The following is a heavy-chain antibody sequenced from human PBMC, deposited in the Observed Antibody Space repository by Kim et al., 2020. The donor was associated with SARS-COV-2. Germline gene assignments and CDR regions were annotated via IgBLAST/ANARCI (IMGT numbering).Heavy chain of an antibody. V-gene: IGHV4-39*07. CDR3: ARDRGEVVIGYNWFDP. D-gene: IGHD3-22*01. CDR2: IYYSGST. J-gene: IGHJ5*02. CDR1: GGSINSSSYY. Sequence: SETLSLTCTVSGGSINSSSYYWGWIRQPPGKGLEWIGSIYYSGSTYYNPSLKSRVTISVDTSKNQFSLKLSSVTAADTAVYYCARDRGEVVIGYNWFDPWGQGTLVTVSS.